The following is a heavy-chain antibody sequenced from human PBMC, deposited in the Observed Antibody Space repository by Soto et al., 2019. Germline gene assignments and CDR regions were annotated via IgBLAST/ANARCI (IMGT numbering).Heavy chain of an antibody. V-gene: IGHV3-21*01. CDR2: ISSSSSYI. CDR1: GFTFSSYI. Sequence: NPGGSRRRSWAASGFTFSSYIMNWVRQAPGKGLEWVSSISSSSSYIYYADSVKGRFTISRDNAKNSLYLQMNSLRAEDTAVYYCARESPAVAGTGDYWGQGTLVTVSS. J-gene: IGHJ4*02. CDR3: ARESPAVAGTGDY. D-gene: IGHD6-19*01.